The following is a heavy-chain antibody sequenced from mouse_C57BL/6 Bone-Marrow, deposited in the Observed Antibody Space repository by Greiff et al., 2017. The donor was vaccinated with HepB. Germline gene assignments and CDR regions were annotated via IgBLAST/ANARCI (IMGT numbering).Heavy chain of an antibody. D-gene: IGHD2-1*01. CDR3: ARYPIYYGNY. CDR1: GYAFTNYL. V-gene: IGHV1-54*01. Sequence: VQLQQSGAELVRPGTSVKVSCKASGYAFTNYLIEWVKQRPGQGLEWIGVINPGSGGTNYNEKFKGKATLTADKASSTAYMQLSSLTSEDSAVYFCARYPIYYGNYWGQGTTLTVSS. J-gene: IGHJ2*01. CDR2: INPGSGGT.